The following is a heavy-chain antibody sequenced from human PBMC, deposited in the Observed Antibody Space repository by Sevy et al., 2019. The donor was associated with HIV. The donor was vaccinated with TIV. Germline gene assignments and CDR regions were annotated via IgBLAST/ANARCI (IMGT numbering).Heavy chain of an antibody. D-gene: IGHD3-10*01. CDR3: ARDHTAYGSGSYLGIFDY. V-gene: IGHV1-2*02. J-gene: IGHJ4*02. CDR1: GYTFTGYY. Sequence: ASVKVSCKASGYTFTGYYMYWVRQAPGQGLEWMGWITPQSGGTKCAQKFQGRVTMTRDTSISTVYMELSRLRSDDTAVYYCARDHTAYGSGSYLGIFDYWGQGTLVTVSS. CDR2: ITPQSGGT.